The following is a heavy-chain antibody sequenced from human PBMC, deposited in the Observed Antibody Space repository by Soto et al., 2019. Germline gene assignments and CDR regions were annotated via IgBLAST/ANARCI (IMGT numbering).Heavy chain of an antibody. CDR1: GGSFSGYY. V-gene: IGHV4-34*01. Sequence: PSETLSLTCAVYGGSFSGYYWSWIRQPPGKGLEWIGEINHSGSTNYNPSLKSRVTISVDTSKNQFSLKLSSVTAADTAVYYCARGCNTMVRANYGMDVWGQGTTVTVS. J-gene: IGHJ6*02. CDR2: INHSGST. D-gene: IGHD3-10*01. CDR3: ARGCNTMVRANYGMDV.